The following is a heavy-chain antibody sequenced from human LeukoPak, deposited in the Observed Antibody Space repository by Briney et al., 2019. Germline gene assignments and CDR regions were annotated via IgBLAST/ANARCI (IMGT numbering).Heavy chain of an antibody. CDR2: ISYDGSNK. V-gene: IGHV3-30*04. CDR1: GFTFSGYA. CDR3: ARDERLNDFWSGYYLKYNWFDP. Sequence: GRSLRLSCAASGFTFSGYAMHWVRQAPGKGLEWVAVISYDGSNKYYADSVKGRFTISRDNSKNTLYLQMNSLRAEDTAVYYCARDERLNDFWSGYYLKYNWFDPWGQGTLVTVSS. J-gene: IGHJ5*02. D-gene: IGHD3-3*01.